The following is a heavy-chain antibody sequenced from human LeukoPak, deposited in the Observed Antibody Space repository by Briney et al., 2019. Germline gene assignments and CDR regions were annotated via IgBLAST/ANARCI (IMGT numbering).Heavy chain of an antibody. CDR2: INSDGINT. CDR1: GFTFSNYW. Sequence: GGSLRLSCAASGFTFSNYWMHWVRQAPGKGLVWVSRINSDGINTSYADSVKGRFTISRDNAKNSLYLQMNSLRAEDTAVYYCARDQGLWFGESTNWFDPWGQGTLVTVSS. D-gene: IGHD3-10*01. J-gene: IGHJ5*02. V-gene: IGHV3-74*01. CDR3: ARDQGLWFGESTNWFDP.